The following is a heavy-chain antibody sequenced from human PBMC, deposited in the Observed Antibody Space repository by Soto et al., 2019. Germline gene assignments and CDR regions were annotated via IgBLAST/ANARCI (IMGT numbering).Heavy chain of an antibody. Sequence: GGSLRLSCSASGFTFSSYAMHWVRQAPGKGLEYVSAISSNGGSTYYADSVKGRFTISRDNSKNTLYLQMSSLRAEDTAVYYCVKVPFTTTILAPFDYWGQGTLVTVSS. J-gene: IGHJ4*02. D-gene: IGHD4-4*01. CDR1: GFTFSSYA. CDR2: ISSNGGST. CDR3: VKVPFTTTILAPFDY. V-gene: IGHV3-64D*08.